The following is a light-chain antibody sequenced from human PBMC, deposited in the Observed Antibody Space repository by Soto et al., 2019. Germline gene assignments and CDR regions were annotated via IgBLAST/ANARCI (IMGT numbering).Light chain of an antibody. Sequence: EIVLTQSPGTLSLSPGERASLSCRASQTISRYLAWYQQKPGQAPRLLIYGAFGRATGIPDRFSGSGSGTDFTRTISRLEPEEFAVYYCQQYDGSLGLTFGGGTKVEIK. CDR3: QQYDGSLGLT. J-gene: IGKJ4*01. CDR2: GAF. CDR1: QTISRY. V-gene: IGKV3-20*01.